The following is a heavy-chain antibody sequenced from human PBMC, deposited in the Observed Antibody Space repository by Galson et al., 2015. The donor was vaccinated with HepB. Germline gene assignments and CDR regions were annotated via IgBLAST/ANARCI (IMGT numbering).Heavy chain of an antibody. CDR3: ARSVAVAGGRGRAYFDY. V-gene: IGHV3-21*06. D-gene: IGHD6-19*01. Sequence: SLRLSCAASAFTFSSYAMSWVRQAPGKGLEWVAYICSGSNCIYYADSVKGRFTISRDNAQNSQYLQMNSLRVEDTAVYFCARSVAVAGGRGRAYFDYWGQGTLVTVSS. J-gene: IGHJ4*02. CDR1: AFTFSSYA. CDR2: ICSGSNCI.